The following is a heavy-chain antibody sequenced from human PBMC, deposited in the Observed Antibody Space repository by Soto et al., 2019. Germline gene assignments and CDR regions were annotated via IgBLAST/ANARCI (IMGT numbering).Heavy chain of an antibody. CDR2: ISKSDYT. D-gene: IGHD2-2*01. Sequence: GGSLRLSCTVSGFAFNNYGINWVRQALGKGLEWVSSISKSDYTYYSDSVKGRFTISRDNAKNSVSLQMNTLRVEDTAVYYCAREDSIIIPAVSDFWGQGTLVTVSS. J-gene: IGHJ4*02. CDR1: GFAFNNYG. CDR3: AREDSIIIPAVSDF. V-gene: IGHV3-21*01.